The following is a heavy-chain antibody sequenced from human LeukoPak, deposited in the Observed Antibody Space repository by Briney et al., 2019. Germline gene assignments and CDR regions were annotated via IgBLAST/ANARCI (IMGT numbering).Heavy chain of an antibody. Sequence: GASVKVSCKASGYTFTSYEINWVRQATGQGLEWMGWMNPNSGNTGYAQKFQGRVTMTRNTSISTAYMELSSLRSEDTAVYYCAGGGEMATIIHYYYYMDVWGKGTTVTVSS. V-gene: IGHV1-8*01. D-gene: IGHD5-24*01. J-gene: IGHJ6*03. CDR1: GYTFTSYE. CDR3: AGGGEMATIIHYYYYMDV. CDR2: MNPNSGNT.